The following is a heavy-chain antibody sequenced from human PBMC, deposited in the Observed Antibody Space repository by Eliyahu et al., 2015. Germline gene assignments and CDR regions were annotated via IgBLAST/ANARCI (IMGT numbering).Heavy chain of an antibody. CDR2: IHYRGST. CDR1: GGSISSSSYY. D-gene: IGHD2-2*02. CDR3: ARGGGPGVVLPATILGGYYYGMDV. Sequence: QLQLQESGPGLVKPSETLSLTCTVSGGSISSSSYYWGWIRPPPGKGLEWIGSIHYRGSTYYNPSLKSRVTISVDTSKNQFSLKLSSVTAADTAVYYCARGGGPGVVLPATILGGYYYGMDVWGQGTTVTVSS. V-gene: IGHV4-39*01. J-gene: IGHJ6*02.